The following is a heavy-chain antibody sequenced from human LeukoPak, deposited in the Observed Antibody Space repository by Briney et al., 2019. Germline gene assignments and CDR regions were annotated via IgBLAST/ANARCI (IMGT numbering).Heavy chain of an antibody. CDR3: AKDSSGYLDY. CDR1: GFTFDDYA. CDR2: ISWDGGST. Sequence: PGGSLRLSCAASGFTFDDYAMHWVRQAPGKGLKWVSLISWDGGSTYYADSVKGRFTISRDNSKNSLYLQMNSLRAEDTALYYCAKDSSGYLDYWGQGTLVTVSS. D-gene: IGHD3-22*01. J-gene: IGHJ4*02. V-gene: IGHV3-43D*04.